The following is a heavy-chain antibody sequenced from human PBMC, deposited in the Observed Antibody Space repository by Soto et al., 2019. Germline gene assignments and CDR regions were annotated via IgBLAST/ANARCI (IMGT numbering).Heavy chain of an antibody. CDR1: GYTLTELS. CDR2: FDPEDGET. V-gene: IGHV1-24*01. D-gene: IGHD2-8*01. J-gene: IGHJ4*02. Sequence: ASVKVSCKVSGYTLTELSMHWVRQAPGKGLEWMGGFDPEDGETIYAQKFQGRVTMTEDTSTDTAYMELSSLRSEDTAVYYCATSSVVLMVYAIRFDYWGQGTLVTVSS. CDR3: ATSSVVLMVYAIRFDY.